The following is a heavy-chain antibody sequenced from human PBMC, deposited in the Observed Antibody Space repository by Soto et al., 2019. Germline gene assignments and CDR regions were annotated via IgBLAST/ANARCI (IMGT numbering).Heavy chain of an antibody. CDR1: GFTFSSYN. CDR3: ATEGDSSGWYNWFDP. CDR2: ISSGTSII. Sequence: GGSLRLSCAASGFTFSSYNMNWVRQAPGEGLERVSYISSGTSIIYYADSVKGRFTISRDNAMNSLYLQMNSLRAEDTAVYYCATEGDSSGWYNWFDPWGQGTLVTVSS. D-gene: IGHD3-22*01. J-gene: IGHJ5*02. V-gene: IGHV3-48*01.